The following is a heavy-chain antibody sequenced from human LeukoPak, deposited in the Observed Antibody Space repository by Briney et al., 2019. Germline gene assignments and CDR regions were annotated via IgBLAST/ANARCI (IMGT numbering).Heavy chain of an antibody. V-gene: IGHV3-23*01. CDR3: AKNRGSSITSCFDY. CDR1: GFTFSSYA. Sequence: GGSLRLSCAASGFTFSSYAMSWVRQAPGKGLEWVSSIGGSGGSTYYADSVKGRFTISRDNSKTTLYLQMNSLRAEDTAVYYCAKNRGSSITSCFDYWGQGTLVTVSS. J-gene: IGHJ4*02. D-gene: IGHD2-2*01. CDR2: IGGSGGST.